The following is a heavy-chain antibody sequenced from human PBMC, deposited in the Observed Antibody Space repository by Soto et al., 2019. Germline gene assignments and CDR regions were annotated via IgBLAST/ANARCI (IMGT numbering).Heavy chain of an antibody. J-gene: IGHJ3*01. D-gene: IGHD2-15*01. CDR3: AREEGYCNGGPCYRGAFDF. Sequence: EVQLVESGGGLVKPGGSPRLSCAASGFTFSDYSMLWVRQAPGKGLEWLAFIGNSNNPTFYADSVRGRFTISRDNPKNSVYLQMNSLREEDMAVYFCAREEGYCNGGPCYRGAFDFWGQGTIVTVSS. V-gene: IGHV3-21*02. CDR1: GFTFSDYS. CDR2: IGNSNNPT.